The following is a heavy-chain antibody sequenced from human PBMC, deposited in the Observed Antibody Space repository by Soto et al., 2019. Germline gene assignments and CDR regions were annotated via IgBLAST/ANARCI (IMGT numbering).Heavy chain of an antibody. CDR3: ARVQGAVPAAREENWFDP. CDR2: ISAYNGKT. J-gene: IGHJ5*02. Sequence: QVQLVQSGAGVKKPGASVKVSCKASGYTFTSYGISWVRQAPGQGLVWVGWISAYNGKTNYAQKLQGRVTRTTDTSTSTAYMELRSLRSDDTAVYYCARVQGAVPAAREENWFDPWGQGTLVTVSS. CDR1: GYTFTSYG. V-gene: IGHV1-18*01. D-gene: IGHD2-2*01.